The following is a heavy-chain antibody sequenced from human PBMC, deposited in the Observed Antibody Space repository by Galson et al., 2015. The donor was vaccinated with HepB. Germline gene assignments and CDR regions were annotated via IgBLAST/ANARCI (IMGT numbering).Heavy chain of an antibody. D-gene: IGHD3-10*01. CDR3: ARPNGSGSYYDYYYGMDV. CDR1: GYSFTSYW. Sequence: QSGAEVKKPGESLRISCTGSGYSFTSYWISWVRQMPGKGLEWMGRIDPSDSYTNYSPSFQGHVTISADKSISTAYLQWSSLEASDTAMYYCARPNGSGSYYDYYYGMDVWGQGTTVTVSS. CDR2: IDPSDSYT. J-gene: IGHJ6*02. V-gene: IGHV5-10-1*01.